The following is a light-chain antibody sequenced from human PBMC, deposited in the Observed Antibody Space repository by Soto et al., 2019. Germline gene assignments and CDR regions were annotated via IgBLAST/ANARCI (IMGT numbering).Light chain of an antibody. CDR2: DVS. CDR3: SSYTSSSTLVV. J-gene: IGLJ2*01. Sequence: QSVLTQPASVSGSPGQSITISCTGTSSDVGGYNYVSWYQQHPGKAPKLMIYDVSNRPSGVSNRFSGSKSGNTASLTISGLQAEDGADYYCSSYTSSSTLVVFGGGTKSPS. CDR1: SSDVGGYNY. V-gene: IGLV2-14*01.